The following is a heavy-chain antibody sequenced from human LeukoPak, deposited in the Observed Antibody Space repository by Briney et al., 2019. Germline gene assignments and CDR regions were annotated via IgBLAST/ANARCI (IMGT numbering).Heavy chain of an antibody. V-gene: IGHV3-66*01. CDR3: ARRERLGYSYGRGTLDI. CDR2: IDSTGST. CDR1: GILVSSNY. Sequence: GGSLRLSCVASGILVSSNYMSWVRRAPGKGLEWVSFIDSTGSTYYADSVKGRFTISRDNSRNTLYLQMNSLRVEDTAVYYCARRERLGYSYGRGTLDIWGQGTMVTVSS. J-gene: IGHJ3*02. D-gene: IGHD5-18*01.